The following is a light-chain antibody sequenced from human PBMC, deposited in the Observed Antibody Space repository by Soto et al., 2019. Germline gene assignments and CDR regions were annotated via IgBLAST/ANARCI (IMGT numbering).Light chain of an antibody. CDR1: SSDVGSYNL. CDR2: EGS. CDR3: CSYAGSSTFLYV. Sequence: QSALTQPASVSGSPGQSITISCNGTSSDVGSYNLVSWYHKHPGKAPKLMIYEGSKRPSGVSNRFSGSKSGNTASLTISGLQAEDEVDYYCCSYAGSSTFLYVFGTGTKLTVL. V-gene: IGLV2-23*03. J-gene: IGLJ1*01.